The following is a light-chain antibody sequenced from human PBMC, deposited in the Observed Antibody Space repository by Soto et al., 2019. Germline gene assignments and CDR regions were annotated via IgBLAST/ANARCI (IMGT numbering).Light chain of an antibody. CDR1: SSDVGSYKF. V-gene: IGLV2-23*02. J-gene: IGLJ3*02. CDR2: EVS. Sequence: QSALTQPASVSGSPGQSITISCTGTSSDVGSYKFVSWYQQHPGKAPNLMIYEVSKRPSGVSNRFSGSKSGNTASLTISGRQAGDEADYYCCSYAGSDSWVFGGGTQLTVL. CDR3: CSYAGSDSWV.